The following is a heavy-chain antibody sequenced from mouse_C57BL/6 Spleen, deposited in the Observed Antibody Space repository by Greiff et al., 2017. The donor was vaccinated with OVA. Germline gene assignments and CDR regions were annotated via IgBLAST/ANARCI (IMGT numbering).Heavy chain of an antibody. D-gene: IGHD4-1*01. CDR3: ARGLGRGIAY. CDR1: GYTFTSYW. J-gene: IGHJ3*01. V-gene: IGHV1-52*01. Sequence: VKLQQPGAELVRPGSSVKLSCKASGYTFTSYWMHWVKQRPIQGLEWIGNIDPSDSETHYNQKFKDKATLTVDKSSSTAYMQLSSLTSEDSAVYYCARGLGRGIAYWGQGTLVTVSA. CDR2: IDPSDSET.